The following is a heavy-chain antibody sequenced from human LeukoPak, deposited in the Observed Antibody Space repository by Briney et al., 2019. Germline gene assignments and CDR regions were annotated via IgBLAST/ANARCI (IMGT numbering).Heavy chain of an antibody. J-gene: IGHJ4*02. CDR1: GFTFSSYG. CDR3: AKDPYSSGWLSKYYFDY. D-gene: IGHD6-19*01. Sequence: GGSLRLSCAASGFTFSSYGMHWVRQAPGKGLDWVAFIRYDGSNKYYADSVKGRFTISRDNSKNTLYLQMNSLRAEDTAVYYCAKDPYSSGWLSKYYFDYWGQGTLVTVSS. V-gene: IGHV3-30*02. CDR2: IRYDGSNK.